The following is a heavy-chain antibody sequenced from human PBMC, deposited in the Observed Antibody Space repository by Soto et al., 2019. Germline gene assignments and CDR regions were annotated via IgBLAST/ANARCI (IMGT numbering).Heavy chain of an antibody. CDR2: IIPIFGTA. V-gene: IGHV1-69*13. CDR3: ARDPEGYCSSTSCYSPGY. D-gene: IGHD2-2*01. CDR1: GGTFSSYA. Sequence: SVKISCKASGGTFSSYAISWVRQAPGQGLEWMGGIIPIFGTANYAQKFQGRVTITADESTSTAYMELSSLRSEDTAVYYCARDPEGYCSSTSCYSPGYWGQGTLVNVSS. J-gene: IGHJ4*02.